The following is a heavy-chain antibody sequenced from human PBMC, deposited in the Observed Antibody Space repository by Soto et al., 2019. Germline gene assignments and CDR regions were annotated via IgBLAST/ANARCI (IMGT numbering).Heavy chain of an antibody. J-gene: IGHJ5*02. Sequence: SETLSLTCAVYGGSFSGYYWSWIRQPPGKGLEWIGEINHSGSTNYNPSLKSRVTISVDTSKNQFSLKLSSVTAADTAVYYCARALVYAILLNWFDPWGQGTLVTVSS. D-gene: IGHD2-8*01. V-gene: IGHV4-34*01. CDR2: INHSGST. CDR3: ARALVYAILLNWFDP. CDR1: GGSFSGYY.